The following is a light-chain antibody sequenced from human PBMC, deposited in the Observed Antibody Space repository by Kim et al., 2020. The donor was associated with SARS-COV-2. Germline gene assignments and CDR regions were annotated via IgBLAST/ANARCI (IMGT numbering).Light chain of an antibody. Sequence: DIQMTQSPSSLSASVGDRVTITCQASQDISNYLNWYQQKPEKAPKLLIYDASNLETGVPSRFSGSGSGTDFTFTISSLQPEDIATYYCQHHATFGGGTKVDIK. J-gene: IGKJ4*01. CDR3: QHHAT. V-gene: IGKV1-33*01. CDR2: DAS. CDR1: QDISNY.